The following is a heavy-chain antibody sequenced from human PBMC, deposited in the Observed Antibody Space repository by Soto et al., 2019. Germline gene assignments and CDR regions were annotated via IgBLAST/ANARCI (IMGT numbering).Heavy chain of an antibody. J-gene: IGHJ6*02. CDR1: GGSFSGYY. V-gene: IGHV4-34*01. CDR2: INHSGIT. Sequence: QVQLQQWGAGLLKPSETLSLTCAIYGGSFSGYYWNWIRQSPEKGLEWIGEINHSGITTYNPSLRGRVTISVDTSKNQFSLRVTSVTAADTAVYYCARGGSTVVTRDYYGMDVWGQGTTVTVSS. CDR3: ARGGSTVVTRDYYGMDV. D-gene: IGHD2-21*02.